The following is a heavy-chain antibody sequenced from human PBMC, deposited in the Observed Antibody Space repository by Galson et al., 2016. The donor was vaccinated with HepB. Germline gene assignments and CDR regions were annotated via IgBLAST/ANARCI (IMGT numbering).Heavy chain of an antibody. D-gene: IGHD3-3*01. J-gene: IGHJ6*02. Sequence: SLRLSCAASGFTFSSYWMHWVRQAPGKGLVWVSRIKSDGRETTYADYVKGRFTITRDNAENTLYLQMNSLSADDTAVYYCASDRVFYGMDVWGQGTTVTGSS. CDR2: IKSDGRET. V-gene: IGHV3-74*01. CDR3: ASDRVFYGMDV. CDR1: GFTFSSYW.